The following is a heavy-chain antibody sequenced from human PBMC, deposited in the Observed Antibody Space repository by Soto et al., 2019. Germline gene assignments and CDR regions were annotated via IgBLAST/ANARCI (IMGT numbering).Heavy chain of an antibody. Sequence: QVQLEESGPGLVKPSETLSLTCTVSGGSISSSSYYWGWIRQSPGKGLEWIGSFYYSGSTYYSPSLKSRVTISGDTSKKQISLRLSSVTAADTAVYYCARISVASRYMDVWGKGSTVTVSS. CDR1: GGSISSSSYY. CDR3: ARISVASRYMDV. CDR2: FYYSGST. D-gene: IGHD5-12*01. V-gene: IGHV4-39*01. J-gene: IGHJ6*03.